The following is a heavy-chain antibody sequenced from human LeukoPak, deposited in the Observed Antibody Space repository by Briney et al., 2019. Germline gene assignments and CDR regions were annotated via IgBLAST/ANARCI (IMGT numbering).Heavy chain of an antibody. D-gene: IGHD2-2*01. CDR1: GFTFSSYG. Sequence: GGSLRLSCAASGFTFSSYGMHWVRQAPGKGLEWVSYISSSSSTVYYADSVKGRFTISRDNAKNSLYLQMNSLRDEDTAVYYCVRDPHIVVVPAARVYYFDYWGQGTLVTVSS. CDR3: VRDPHIVVVPAARVYYFDY. CDR2: ISSSSSTV. J-gene: IGHJ4*02. V-gene: IGHV3-48*02.